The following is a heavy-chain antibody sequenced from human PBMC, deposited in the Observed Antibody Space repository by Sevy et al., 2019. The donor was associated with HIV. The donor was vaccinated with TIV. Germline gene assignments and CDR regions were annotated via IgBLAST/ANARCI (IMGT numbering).Heavy chain of an antibody. V-gene: IGHV3-23*01. Sequence: GGSLRLSCAASGFAFHEYSMSWIRQAPGKGLEWVATLSFGCGKINYADSVKGRFTISRDNSKNSFYLQMDNLRVEDMALYYCVREGCSRPHDYWGQGTRVTVSS. D-gene: IGHD2-8*01. CDR1: GFAFHEYS. J-gene: IGHJ4*02. CDR3: VREGCSRPHDY. CDR2: LSFGCGKI.